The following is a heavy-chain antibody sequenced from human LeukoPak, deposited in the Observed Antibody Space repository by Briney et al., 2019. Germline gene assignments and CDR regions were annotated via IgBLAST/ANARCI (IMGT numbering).Heavy chain of an antibody. V-gene: IGHV3-23*01. Sequence: RGSLRLSCAASGFTFSDYAMSWVRQAPGRGLEWVSSISASVVSTYYADSVKGRFTISRDNSKNTLYLQMNSLRVEDTAVYYCAKFENYGDYPSFDYWGQGALVTVSS. CDR1: GFTFSDYA. J-gene: IGHJ4*02. CDR3: AKFENYGDYPSFDY. CDR2: ISASVVST. D-gene: IGHD4-17*01.